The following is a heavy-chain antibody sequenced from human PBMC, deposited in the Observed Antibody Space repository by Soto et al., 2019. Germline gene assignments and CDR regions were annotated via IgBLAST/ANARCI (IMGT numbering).Heavy chain of an antibody. Sequence: PGGSLRLSCAASGFTFSDYYMTWVRQAPGKGLEWISYISSTSAYTDYADSVKGRFTISRDNAKNSLFLQMNSVRAEDTAVYYSVRDPGRRAPIDYWGQGTLVTVSS. CDR3: VRDPGRRAPIDY. CDR2: ISSTSAYT. J-gene: IGHJ4*02. CDR1: GFTFSDYY. D-gene: IGHD3-9*01. V-gene: IGHV3-11*05.